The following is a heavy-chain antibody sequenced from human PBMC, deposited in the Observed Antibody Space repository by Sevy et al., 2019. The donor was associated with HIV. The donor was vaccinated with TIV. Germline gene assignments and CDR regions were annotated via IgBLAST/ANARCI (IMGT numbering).Heavy chain of an antibody. CDR1: GGSISSGSDY. V-gene: IGHV4-61*02. CDR3: AREGSTWAGWFDP. D-gene: IGHD6-13*01. CDR2: IYTTGST. J-gene: IGHJ5*02. Sequence: SETLSLTCTVSGGSISSGSDYWSWIRQPAGKGLEWIGRIYTTGSTNYNPSLKSRVTISVDTSKNQFSLKLSSVTAADTAVYYCAREGSTWAGWFDPWGQGTLVTVSS.